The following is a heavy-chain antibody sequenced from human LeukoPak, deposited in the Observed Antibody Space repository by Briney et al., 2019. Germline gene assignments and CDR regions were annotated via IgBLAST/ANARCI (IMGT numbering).Heavy chain of an antibody. CDR1: GFTFSNTW. D-gene: IGHD2-15*01. CDR2: IKRNTDSTPI. V-gene: IGHV3-15*01. CDR3: TTRYCSGSSCFDDAFDI. Sequence: GGSLRLSCAASGFTFSNTWMIWVRQAPGKGLEWVGRIKRNTDSTPIDYAVPVKGSFTIARDDSKNTLYMQMNNLKTEDTAVYYCTTRYCSGSSCFDDAFDIWGQGTMVTVSS. J-gene: IGHJ3*02.